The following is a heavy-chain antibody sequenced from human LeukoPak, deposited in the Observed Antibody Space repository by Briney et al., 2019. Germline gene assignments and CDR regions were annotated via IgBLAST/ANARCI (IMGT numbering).Heavy chain of an antibody. CDR2: IKQDGSKK. D-gene: IGHD5-24*01. V-gene: IGHV3-7*04. CDR1: GFPFSSYW. CDR3: TRVGYIDEGIDY. J-gene: IGHJ4*02. Sequence: PGGSLRLSCVASGFPFSSYWMTWVRQAPGKGLEWVANIKQDGSKKSYVDSVKGRFTISRDNAKNSLYLQMNSLRAEDTAIYYCTRVGYIDEGIDYWGQGTPVTVSS.